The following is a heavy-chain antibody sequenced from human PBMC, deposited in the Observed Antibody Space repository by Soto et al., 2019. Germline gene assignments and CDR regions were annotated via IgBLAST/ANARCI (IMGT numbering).Heavy chain of an antibody. J-gene: IGHJ5*02. V-gene: IGHV1-3*01. CDR1: GYTFTRYA. Sequence: ASVKVSCKASGYTFTRYAIHLVRQAPVQILEWIGWIDAGNFNTEYSQKFQGRFTITMYISAITSYIELIILISECTSVYYCAXDPLEAPLVGPLYKWFDPWGQGALVTVSS. CDR3: AXDPLEAPLVGPLYKWFDP. CDR2: IDAGNFNT.